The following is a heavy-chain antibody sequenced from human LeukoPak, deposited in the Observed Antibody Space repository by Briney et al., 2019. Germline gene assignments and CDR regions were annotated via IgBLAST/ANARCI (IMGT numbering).Heavy chain of an antibody. Sequence: GGSLRLSCAASGFSFSSYEMNWVRQAPGKGLEWVSYISSSGSTIYYAGSVKGRFTISRDNAKNSLYLQMNSLRAEDTAVYYCARDRVDIVATITGGFDYWGQGTLVTVSS. V-gene: IGHV3-48*03. D-gene: IGHD5-12*01. CDR3: ARDRVDIVATITGGFDY. CDR2: ISSSGSTI. CDR1: GFSFSSYE. J-gene: IGHJ4*02.